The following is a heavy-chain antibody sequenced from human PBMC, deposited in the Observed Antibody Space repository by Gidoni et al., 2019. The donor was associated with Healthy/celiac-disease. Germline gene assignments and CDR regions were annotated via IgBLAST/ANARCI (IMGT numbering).Heavy chain of an antibody. Sequence: QVQLVESGGGLVKPGGSLRLSCEASGFTFSDYYMSWIRQAPGKGLEWVSYISSSSSYTNYADSVKGRFTISRDNAKNSLYLQMNSLRAEDTAVYYCARDRRITTVTGNWFDPWGQGTLVTVSS. CDR3: ARDRRITTVTGNWFDP. V-gene: IGHV3-11*06. J-gene: IGHJ5*02. D-gene: IGHD4-17*01. CDR1: GFTFSDYY. CDR2: ISSSSSYT.